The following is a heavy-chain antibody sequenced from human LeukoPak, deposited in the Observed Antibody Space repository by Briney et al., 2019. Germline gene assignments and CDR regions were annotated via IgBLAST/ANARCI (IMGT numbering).Heavy chain of an antibody. CDR2: INPNSGGT. V-gene: IGHV1-2*02. Sequence: ASVKVSWKASGYTLTGYYMHWVRQAPGQGLEWMGWINPNSGGTNYAQRFQGRVTMTSDTSTSTAYMELSRLRSDDTAVYYCARISDYYGSDYWGQGTLVTVSS. CDR3: ARISDYYGSDY. J-gene: IGHJ4*02. CDR1: GYTLTGYY. D-gene: IGHD3-10*01.